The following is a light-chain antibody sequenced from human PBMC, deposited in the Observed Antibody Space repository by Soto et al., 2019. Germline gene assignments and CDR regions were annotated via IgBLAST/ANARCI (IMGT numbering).Light chain of an antibody. CDR3: LQDSNYPWT. CDR2: AAS. J-gene: IGKJ1*01. CDR1: QGIRNE. V-gene: IGKV1-6*01. Sequence: ATQMTQSPSSLSASVGDRVTITCRASQGIRNELGWYQQKTGKAPKLLIYAASTLQSGVPSRFSGSGSGTDFTLTISSLQPEDFATYYCLQDSNYPWTFGQGTKVDIK.